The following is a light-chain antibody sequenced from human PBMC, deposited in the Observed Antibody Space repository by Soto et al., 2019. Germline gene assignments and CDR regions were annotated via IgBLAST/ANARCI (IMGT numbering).Light chain of an antibody. Sequence: QSVLTQPPSVSGAPGQSVSISCTGGTSNIGAPYDVHWYQHLPGTAPKLLISGANNRPSGVPDRFSGSKSGTSASLAIIRLHADDEGDYDCQCYDRSLRNYLFGSGTKVTVL. CDR3: QCYDRSLRNYL. CDR2: GAN. CDR1: TSNIGAPYD. V-gene: IGLV1-40*01. J-gene: IGLJ1*01.